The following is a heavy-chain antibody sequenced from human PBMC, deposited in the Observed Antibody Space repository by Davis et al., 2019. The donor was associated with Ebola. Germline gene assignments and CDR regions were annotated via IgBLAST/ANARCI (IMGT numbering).Heavy chain of an antibody. V-gene: IGHV1-18*04. J-gene: IGHJ4*02. CDR2: ISGYNGKT. CDR3: ARADPGDPEDY. CDR1: GYRFTNYW. Sequence: GESLKISCKASGYRFTNYWIAWVRQAPGQGLEWMGWISGYNGKTDCAQIVQGRVSMTVDTSTSTAYMELRSLRSDDTAVYFCARADPGDPEDYWGQGTVVTVSS.